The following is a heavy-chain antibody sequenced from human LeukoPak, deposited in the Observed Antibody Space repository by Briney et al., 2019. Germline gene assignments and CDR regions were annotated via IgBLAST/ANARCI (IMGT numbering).Heavy chain of an antibody. D-gene: IGHD5-12*01. J-gene: IGHJ4*02. CDR3: GRVGDGYNDNY. CDR1: GFTVSSNS. Sequence: GGSLRLSCAASGFTVSSNSMSWVRQAPGKGLEWVSVIYSGASTYYADSVQGRFTISRDNSKNTLYLQMNSLRAEDTAVYYCGRVGDGYNDNYWGQGTLVTVSS. V-gene: IGHV3-66*01. CDR2: IYSGAST.